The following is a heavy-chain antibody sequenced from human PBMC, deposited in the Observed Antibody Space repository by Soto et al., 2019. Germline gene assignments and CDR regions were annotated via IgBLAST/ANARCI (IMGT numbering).Heavy chain of an antibody. CDR2: INPNSGGT. CDR3: ARDYRGAAAGRGGFDY. J-gene: IGHJ4*02. D-gene: IGHD6-13*01. CDR1: GYTFTGYY. Sequence: ASVKVSCKASGYTFTGYYMHWVRQAPGQGLEWMRWINPNSGGTNYAQKFQGWVTMTRDTSISTAYMELSRLRSDDTAVYYCARDYRGAAAGRGGFDYWGQGTLVT. V-gene: IGHV1-2*04.